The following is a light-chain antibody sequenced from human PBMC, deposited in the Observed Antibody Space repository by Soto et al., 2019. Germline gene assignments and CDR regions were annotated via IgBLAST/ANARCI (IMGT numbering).Light chain of an antibody. CDR1: QGINHY. V-gene: IGKV1-9*01. Sequence: DIQLTQSPSFLSASVGDRVTITCRASQGINHYVAWYQQKPGKAPKCLIYGASALQSGVPSRLSGSGSWAEFTLSISSLQPEDFATYYCQHVYSYPLTFGGGTRVEI. CDR3: QHVYSYPLT. CDR2: GAS. J-gene: IGKJ4*01.